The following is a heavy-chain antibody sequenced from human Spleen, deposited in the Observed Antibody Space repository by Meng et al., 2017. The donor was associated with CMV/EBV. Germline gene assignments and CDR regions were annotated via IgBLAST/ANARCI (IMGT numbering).Heavy chain of an antibody. CDR3: ARGSGLVVPAALSDY. CDR1: GFSFSSYG. J-gene: IGHJ4*02. Sequence: GESLKISCAASGFSFSSYGMSWVRQAPGKGLEWVSYIGTSATSTHYADSVKGRFTISRDNAKNSLYLQMNSLRAEDTALYYCARGSGLVVPAALSDYWGQGTLVTVSS. CDR2: IGTSATST. D-gene: IGHD2-2*01. V-gene: IGHV3-48*04.